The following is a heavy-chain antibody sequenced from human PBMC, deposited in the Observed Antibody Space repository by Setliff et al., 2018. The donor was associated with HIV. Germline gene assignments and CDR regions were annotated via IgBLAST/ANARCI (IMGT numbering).Heavy chain of an antibody. V-gene: IGHV3-7*01. Sequence: GGSLRLSCAASGFTLRSYLLSWVRQAPGKGLEWVASINEDGSEKNYVDSVKGRFTISRDNAKNSLFLQVNSLRAEDTAVYYCARVVATSDYWGQGTLVTVSS. CDR3: ARVVATSDY. D-gene: IGHD5-12*01. J-gene: IGHJ4*02. CDR2: INEDGSEK. CDR1: GFTLRSYL.